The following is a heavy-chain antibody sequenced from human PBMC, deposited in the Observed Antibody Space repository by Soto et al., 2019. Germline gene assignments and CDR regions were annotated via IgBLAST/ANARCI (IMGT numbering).Heavy chain of an antibody. V-gene: IGHV4-59*01. Sequence: SETLSLTCTVSGGSISSYYWSWIRQPPGKGLEWIGYIYYSGSTNYNPSLKSRVTISVDTSKNQFSLKLSSVTAADTAVYYRARGGYSYGYYYYGMDVWGQGTTVTVSS. CDR1: GGSISSYY. D-gene: IGHD5-18*01. J-gene: IGHJ6*02. CDR2: IYYSGST. CDR3: ARGGYSYGYYYYGMDV.